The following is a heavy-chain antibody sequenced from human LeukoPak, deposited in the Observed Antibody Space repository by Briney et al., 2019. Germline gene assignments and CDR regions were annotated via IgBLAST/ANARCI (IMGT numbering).Heavy chain of an antibody. J-gene: IGHJ4*02. D-gene: IGHD6-19*01. CDR1: GGSFSSYY. V-gene: IGHV4-4*07. CDR2: IYISGST. CDR3: ATEGAVTGTVHY. Sequence: SETLSLTCTVSGGSFSSYYWSWIRQPAGKGLEWIGRIYISGSTNYNPSLKSRVTMSVDMSKNQFSLKLSSVTAADTAVYYCATEGAVTGTVHYWGQGTLVTVSS.